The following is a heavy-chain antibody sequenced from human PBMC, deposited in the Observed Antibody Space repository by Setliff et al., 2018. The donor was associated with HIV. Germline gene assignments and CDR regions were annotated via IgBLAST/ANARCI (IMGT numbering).Heavy chain of an antibody. Sequence: SETLSLTCAVYGGSFSDYYWSWIRQPPGKGLEWIGEINHSGSTNYNASLKSRVIISGDTSKKQFSLRLSSVTVADTAVYYCAREGTYSGTYWVRRVASFDIWGQGTMVTVS. J-gene: IGHJ3*02. V-gene: IGHV4-34*01. CDR2: INHSGST. D-gene: IGHD1-26*01. CDR3: AREGTYSGTYWVRRVASFDI. CDR1: GGSFSDYY.